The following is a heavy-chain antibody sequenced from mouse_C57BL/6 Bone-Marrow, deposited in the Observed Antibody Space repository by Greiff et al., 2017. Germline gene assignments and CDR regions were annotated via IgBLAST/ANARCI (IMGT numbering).Heavy chain of an antibody. CDR3: ARGGGNTEECVY. CDR2: IDPSDSYT. Sequence: QVQLQQPGAELVRPGTSVKLSCKASGYTFTSYWMHWVKQRPGQGLEWIGVIDPSDSYTNYNQKFKGKATLTVDTSSSTAYMQLSSLTSEDSAVYYCARGGGNTEECVYWGQERLGTVS. V-gene: IGHV1-59*01. D-gene: IGHD2-1*01. J-gene: IGHJ3*01. CDR1: GYTFTSYW.